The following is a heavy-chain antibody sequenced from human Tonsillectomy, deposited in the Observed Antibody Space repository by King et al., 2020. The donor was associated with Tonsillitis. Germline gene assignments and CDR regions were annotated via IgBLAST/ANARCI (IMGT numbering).Heavy chain of an antibody. CDR1: GFSRSTSGGG. Sequence: TLKESGPTLVKPTQTLTLTCTFSGFSRSTSGGGVGWIRQPPGKALEWLALIYWNDDKRYSPSLKSRVTITKDTSKNQVVLTMTNMDPVDTAKSYCANTRFTFIRNADDAFYIWGQGTMVTVSS. V-gene: IGHV2-5*01. J-gene: IGHJ3*02. CDR2: IYWNDDK. D-gene: IGHD4-11*01. CDR3: ANTRFTFIRNADDAFYI.